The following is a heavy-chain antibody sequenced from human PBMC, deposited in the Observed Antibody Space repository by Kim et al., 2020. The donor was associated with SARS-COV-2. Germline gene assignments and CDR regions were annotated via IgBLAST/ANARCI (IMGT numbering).Heavy chain of an antibody. J-gene: IGHJ4*02. Sequence: KGRVTISRDNDKNSLYLQMNSLRDEDTAVYYCARDLDYDVWSGYAKTFDYWGQGTLVTVSS. CDR3: ARDLDYDVWSGYAKTFDY. D-gene: IGHD3-3*01. V-gene: IGHV3-48*02.